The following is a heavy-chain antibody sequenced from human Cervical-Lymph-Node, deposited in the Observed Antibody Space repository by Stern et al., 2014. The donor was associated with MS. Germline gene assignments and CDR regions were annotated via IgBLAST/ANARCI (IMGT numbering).Heavy chain of an antibody. Sequence: VQLVESGGGVVQPGRSLRLSCAGSGFTFSDYGMHWVRQAPGKGLEWVAIIWYDGGNKYYADSVKGRFTISRDNSKNTLYLQMNSLRAEDTAVYYCARGGSNNYYFYGMDVWGQGTTVTVSS. V-gene: IGHV3-33*01. CDR3: ARGGSNNYYFYGMDV. D-gene: IGHD1/OR15-1a*01. CDR2: IWYDGGNK. CDR1: GFTFSDYG. J-gene: IGHJ6*02.